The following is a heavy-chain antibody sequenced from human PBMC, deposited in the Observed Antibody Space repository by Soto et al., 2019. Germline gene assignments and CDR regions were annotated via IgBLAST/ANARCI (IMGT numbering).Heavy chain of an antibody. CDR1: GGSISSGDYY. J-gene: IGHJ4*02. V-gene: IGHV4-30-4*01. CDR2: IYYSGST. D-gene: IGHD3-22*01. Sequence: PSETLSLTCTVSGGSISSGDYYWSWIRQPPGKGLEWIGYIYYSGSTYYNPSLKSRVTISVDTSKNQFSLKLSSVTAADTAVYYCARNFYDSSGYNFDYWGQGTLVTVSS. CDR3: ARNFYDSSGYNFDY.